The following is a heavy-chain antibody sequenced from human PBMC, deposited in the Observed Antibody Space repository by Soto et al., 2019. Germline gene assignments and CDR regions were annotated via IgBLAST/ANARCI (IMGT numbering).Heavy chain of an antibody. CDR1: GYTFTSYG. D-gene: IGHD2-15*01. CDR2: VNPSGGST. CDR3: AREENCSGGTCYSEYFHR. Sequence: GASVKVSCKASGYTFTSYGISWVRLAPGQGLEWMGVVNPSGGSTKYAQNFQGRVTMTRDTSTTTIYMELSSLRSDDTAIYYCAREENCSGGTCYSEYFHRWGQGTLVTVSS. J-gene: IGHJ1*01. V-gene: IGHV1-46*01.